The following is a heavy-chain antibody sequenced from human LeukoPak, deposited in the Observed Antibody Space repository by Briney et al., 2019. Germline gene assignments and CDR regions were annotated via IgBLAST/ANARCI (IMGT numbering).Heavy chain of an antibody. D-gene: IGHD2-15*01. CDR1: GYTFTSYA. J-gene: IGHJ6*02. V-gene: IGHV1-3*01. CDR3: ARGLGYCSGGSCYALYYYYAMDV. CDR2: INAGNGNT. Sequence: ASVKVSCKASGYTFTSYAMHWVRQAPGQRLEWMGWINAGNGNTKYSQTFQGRVTITRDTSATSAYMELSSLRSEDTAVYYCARGLGYCSGGSCYALYYYYAMDVWGQGTMVTVSS.